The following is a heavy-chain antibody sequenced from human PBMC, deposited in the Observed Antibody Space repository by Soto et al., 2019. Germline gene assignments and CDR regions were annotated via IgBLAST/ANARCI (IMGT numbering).Heavy chain of an antibody. CDR2: IFPSDSDT. V-gene: IGHV5-51*01. Sequence: GESLKISCKGSGYSFTSYWIGWVRHMPGKGLEWMGIIFPSDSDTRYSPSFQGQVTISADKSISTAYLQWSSLKASDTAMYYCARHQYNSNLFDYWGQGTLVTVSS. D-gene: IGHD4-4*01. J-gene: IGHJ4*02. CDR1: GYSFTSYW. CDR3: ARHQYNSNLFDY.